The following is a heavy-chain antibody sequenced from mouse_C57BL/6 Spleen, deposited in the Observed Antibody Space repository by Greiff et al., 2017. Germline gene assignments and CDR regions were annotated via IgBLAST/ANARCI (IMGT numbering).Heavy chain of an antibody. CDR2: IYPGNSDT. CDR1: GYTFTSYW. Sequence: EVKLQESGPVLARPGASVKMSCKTSGYTFTSYWMHWVKQRPGQGLEWIGAIYPGNSDTSYNQKFKGKAKLTAVTSASTAYMELSSLTNEDSAVYYCTRNHYYGSSSYFDYWGQGTTLTVSS. V-gene: IGHV1-5*01. CDR3: TRNHYYGSSSYFDY. D-gene: IGHD1-1*01. J-gene: IGHJ2*01.